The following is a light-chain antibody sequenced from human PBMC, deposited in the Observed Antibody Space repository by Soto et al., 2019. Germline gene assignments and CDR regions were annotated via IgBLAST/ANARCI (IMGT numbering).Light chain of an antibody. CDR1: SSDVGGYNS. J-gene: IGLJ1*01. Sequence: QSVLTQPASVSGSPGQSIAISCTGTSSDVGGYNSVSWYQQHPGKAPKLIIYVGSKRPSGVSDRFSGSKSGNTASLTISGLQAEDEADYYCCSYVGDPYVFGTGTKLTVL. CDR2: VGS. CDR3: CSYVGDPYV. V-gene: IGLV2-23*01.